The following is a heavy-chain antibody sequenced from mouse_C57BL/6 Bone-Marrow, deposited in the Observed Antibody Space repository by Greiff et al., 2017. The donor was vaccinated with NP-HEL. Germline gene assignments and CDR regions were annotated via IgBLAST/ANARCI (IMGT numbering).Heavy chain of an antibody. CDR2: INYDGSST. CDR3: AREGGLRRRTYAMDY. J-gene: IGHJ4*01. V-gene: IGHV5-16*01. CDR1: GFTFSDYY. Sequence: EVMLVESEGGLVQPGSSMKLSCTTSGFTFSDYYMAWVRQVPEKGLDWVANINYDGSSTYYLDSLKSRFIISRDNATNILYLQMSSRKSEDTATYYCAREGGLRRRTYAMDYWGQGTSVTVSS. D-gene: IGHD2-4*01.